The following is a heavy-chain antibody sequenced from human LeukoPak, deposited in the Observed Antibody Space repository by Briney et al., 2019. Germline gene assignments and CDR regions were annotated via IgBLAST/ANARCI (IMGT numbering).Heavy chain of an antibody. V-gene: IGHV3-7*01. CDR1: GFTFSNYW. CDR2: IKQDGSEK. D-gene: IGHD3-3*01. J-gene: IGHJ1*01. Sequence: PGGSLRLSCAASGFTFSNYWMSWVRQAPGKGLEWVATIKQDGSEKYSVDSVKGRFTISRDNAKNSLYLQMNSLRAEDTAVYYCARDPVYYDFWSGYGYFQHWGQGTLVTVSS. CDR3: ARDPVYYDFWSGYGYFQH.